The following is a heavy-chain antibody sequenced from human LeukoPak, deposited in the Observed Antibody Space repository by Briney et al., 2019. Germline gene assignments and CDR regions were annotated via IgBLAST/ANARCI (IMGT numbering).Heavy chain of an antibody. CDR3: ARGGYYYDSSDHLLDY. D-gene: IGHD3-22*01. V-gene: IGHV4-34*01. Sequence: SETLSLTCAVYGGSFSGYYWSWIRQPPGKGLEWIGEINHSGSTNYNPSLKSRVTISVDTSKNQFSLKLSSLTAADTAVYYCARGGYYYDSSDHLLDYWGQGTLVTVSS. CDR1: GGSFSGYY. CDR2: INHSGST. J-gene: IGHJ4*02.